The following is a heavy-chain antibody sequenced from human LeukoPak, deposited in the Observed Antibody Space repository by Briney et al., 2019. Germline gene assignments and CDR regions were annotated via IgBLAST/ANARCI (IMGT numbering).Heavy chain of an antibody. CDR3: ARDLKTGYWYFDL. Sequence: ASVKVSCKASGGTFSSYAISWVRQAPGQGLEWMGWINPNSGGTNYAQKFQGRVTMTRDTSISTAYMELSRLRSDDTAVYYCARDLKTGYWYFDLWGRGTLVTVSS. CDR1: GGTFSSYA. J-gene: IGHJ2*01. CDR2: INPNSGGT. V-gene: IGHV1-2*02. D-gene: IGHD3-9*01.